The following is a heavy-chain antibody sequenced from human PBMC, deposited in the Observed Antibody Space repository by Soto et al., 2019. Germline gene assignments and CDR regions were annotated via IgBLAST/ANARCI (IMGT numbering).Heavy chain of an antibody. CDR3: AKDADFSSSSGFVWFDP. Sequence: GGSLRLSCASSGFTFSSYAMHWVRQAPGKGLEWVAVISYDGSNKYYADSVKGRFTISRDNSKNTLYLQMNSLRAEDTAVYYCAKDADFSSSSGFVWFDPWGQGTLVTVSS. V-gene: IGHV3-30-3*01. CDR1: GFTFSSYA. CDR2: ISYDGSNK. J-gene: IGHJ5*02. D-gene: IGHD6-6*01.